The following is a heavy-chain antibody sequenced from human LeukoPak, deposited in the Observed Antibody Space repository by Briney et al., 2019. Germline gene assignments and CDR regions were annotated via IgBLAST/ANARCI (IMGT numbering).Heavy chain of an antibody. J-gene: IGHJ4*02. Sequence: PSQTLSLTCTVSGGSISSGSYFWSWIRQPAGKGLEWIGRIYTSGSTDYNPSLQSRVTMSVDTSKNQFSLKLNSVTAADTAVYYCARDQQLSYCGGDCYPANWGQGTLVTASS. CDR2: IYTSGST. V-gene: IGHV4-61*02. CDR3: ARDQQLSYCGGDCYPAN. D-gene: IGHD2-21*02. CDR1: GGSISSGSYF.